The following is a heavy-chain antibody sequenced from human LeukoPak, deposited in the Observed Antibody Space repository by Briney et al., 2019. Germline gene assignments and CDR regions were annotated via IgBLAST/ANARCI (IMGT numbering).Heavy chain of an antibody. Sequence: PSETLSLTCTVSGGSISSSSYFWGWIRQPPGKGLEWIGSIYYSGSTYYNPSLKSRVTISVDTSKNQFSLKLSSVTAADTAVYYCATLGIAAGWFDPWAREPWSPSPQ. CDR3: ATLGIAAGWFDP. J-gene: IGHJ5*02. CDR2: IYYSGST. D-gene: IGHD6-13*01. V-gene: IGHV4-39*07. CDR1: GGSISSSSYF.